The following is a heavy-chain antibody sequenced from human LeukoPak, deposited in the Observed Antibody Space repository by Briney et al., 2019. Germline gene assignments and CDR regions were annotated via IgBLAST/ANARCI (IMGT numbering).Heavy chain of an antibody. CDR1: GGSISSYY. Sequence: KPSETLSLTCTVSGGSISSYYWSWIRQPPGKGLEWIGYIYYSGSTNYNPSLKSRVTISVDTSKNQFSLKLTSVTAADTAVYYCASGYLDYYGSGSSSPFDYWGQGTLVTVSS. CDR3: ASGYLDYYGSGSSSPFDY. CDR2: IYYSGST. D-gene: IGHD3-10*01. J-gene: IGHJ4*02. V-gene: IGHV4-59*01.